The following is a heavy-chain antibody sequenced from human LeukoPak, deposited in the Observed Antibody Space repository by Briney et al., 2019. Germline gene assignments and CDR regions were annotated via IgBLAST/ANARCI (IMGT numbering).Heavy chain of an antibody. D-gene: IGHD2-15*01. J-gene: IGHJ4*02. CDR3: ARDQARYCSGGSCSYFDY. Sequence: PGGSLTLSCAASGFTFSSYSMNWARQAPGKGLEWVSSISSSSSYIYYPDSVKGRFTISRDNAKNSLYLQMNRLRAEDTAVYYCARDQARYCSGGSCSYFDYWGQGTLVTVSS. CDR1: GFTFSSYS. CDR2: ISSSSSYI. V-gene: IGHV3-21*01.